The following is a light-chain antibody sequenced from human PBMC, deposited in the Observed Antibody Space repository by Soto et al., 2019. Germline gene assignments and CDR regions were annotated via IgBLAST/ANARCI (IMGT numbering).Light chain of an antibody. Sequence: DIQMTQSPSTLSASVGDRVTITCRASQSISIWLSWYQQQPGKAPKLLMYKASTLKSGVPSRFSGSGSGTEITLTISRLQTNDFASYFCQRYDTYSVNAFGQGIRREIK. CDR2: KAS. J-gene: IGKJ2*01. CDR1: QSISIW. CDR3: QRYDTYSVNA. V-gene: IGKV1-5*03.